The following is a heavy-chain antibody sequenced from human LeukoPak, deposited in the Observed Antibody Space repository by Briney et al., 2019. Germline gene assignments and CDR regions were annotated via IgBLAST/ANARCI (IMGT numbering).Heavy chain of an antibody. Sequence: GGSLRLSCAASGFTFSSYAMHWVRQAPGKGLGWVAVISYDGSNKYYADSVKGRFTISRDNSKNTLYLQMNSLRAEDTAVYFCARDWDYKMATIPGYWGQGTLVTVSS. J-gene: IGHJ4*02. V-gene: IGHV3-30-3*01. CDR2: ISYDGSNK. D-gene: IGHD5-24*01. CDR1: GFTFSSYA. CDR3: ARDWDYKMATIPGY.